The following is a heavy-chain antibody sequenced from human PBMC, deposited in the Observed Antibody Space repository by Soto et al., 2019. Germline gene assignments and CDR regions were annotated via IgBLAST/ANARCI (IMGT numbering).Heavy chain of an antibody. CDR1: GYTFTGYF. D-gene: IGHD3-9*01. CDR2: INPTSGGA. V-gene: IGHV1-2*02. J-gene: IGHJ6*02. Sequence: ASVNVSRKGSGYTFTGYFRRWVRQAPGQGLEWMGWINPTSGGANYAQKFQGRVTMTRDTSIRTAYMELSRLRSDDTAVYYCARYWVNDKRFYYSYGMDVWGQGTTVTVSS. CDR3: ARYWVNDKRFYYSYGMDV.